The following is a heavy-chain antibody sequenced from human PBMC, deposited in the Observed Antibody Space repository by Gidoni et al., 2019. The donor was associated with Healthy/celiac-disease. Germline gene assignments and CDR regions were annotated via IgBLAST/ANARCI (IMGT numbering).Heavy chain of an antibody. CDR2: INQDGSEK. J-gene: IGHJ6*02. CDR3: ARELYSSGSYGMDV. V-gene: IGHV3-7*03. CDR1: GFTCSSYW. D-gene: IGHD6-19*01. Sequence: EVQLVESGGGLVQPGGSLRLSCAASGFTCSSYWMSWVRQAPGKGLEWVSNINQDGSEKYYVDSVKGRFTISRDNAKKSLYLQMNSLRAEDTAVYYCARELYSSGSYGMDVWGQGTTVTVSS.